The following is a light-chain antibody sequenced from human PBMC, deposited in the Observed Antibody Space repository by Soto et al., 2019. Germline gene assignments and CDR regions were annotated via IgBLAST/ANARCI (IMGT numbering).Light chain of an antibody. J-gene: IGKJ2*01. CDR1: QSVSSSY. Sequence: EIVLTQSPGTLSLSPGERATLSCRASQSVSSSYLAWYQQKPGQAPRRLIYGASSRAAGIPDRFGGSGSGTDFTLSISRLETEDFAVYYCQQYGSSPPYTFGQGTKLEIK. CDR3: QQYGSSPPYT. V-gene: IGKV3-20*01. CDR2: GAS.